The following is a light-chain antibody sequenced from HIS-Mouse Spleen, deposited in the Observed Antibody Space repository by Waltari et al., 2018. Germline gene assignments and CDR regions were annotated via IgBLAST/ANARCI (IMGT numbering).Light chain of an antibody. CDR3: QVWDSSSDHVV. V-gene: IGLV3-21*03. CDR1: TIGSKS. CDR2: DDS. J-gene: IGLJ2*01. Sequence: SYVLTQPPSVSVAPGKTARITCGGNTIGSKSGQWYQQKPGQAPVLVVYDDSDRPSGIPERFSGSNSGNTATLTISRVEAGDEADYYCQVWDSSSDHVVFGGGTKLTVL.